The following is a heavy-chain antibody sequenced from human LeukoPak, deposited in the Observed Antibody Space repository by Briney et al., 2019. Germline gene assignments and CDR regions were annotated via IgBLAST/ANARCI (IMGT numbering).Heavy chain of an antibody. Sequence: AGGSLRLSCAASGFTFSSYWMSWVRQAPGKGLEWVANIKQDGSEKYYVDSVKGRFTISRDNAKNSLYLQMNSLRAEDTALYYCAKILYFRSSSWYPGFDYWGQGTLVTVSS. CDR3: AKILYFRSSSWYPGFDY. J-gene: IGHJ4*02. CDR1: GFTFSSYW. CDR2: IKQDGSEK. V-gene: IGHV3-7*03. D-gene: IGHD6-13*01.